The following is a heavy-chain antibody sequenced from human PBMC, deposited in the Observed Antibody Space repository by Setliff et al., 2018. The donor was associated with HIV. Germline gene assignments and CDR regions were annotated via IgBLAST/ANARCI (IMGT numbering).Heavy chain of an antibody. CDR1: GFTFSSYA. D-gene: IGHD6-19*01. Sequence: PGGSLRLSCSASGFTFSSYAMHWVRQAPGKGLEYVSAISWDGGSTYYADSVKGRFTISRDNSKNSLYLQMNSLRAEDTALYYCAKERKSGWNHDAFDIWGQGTMVTVSS. V-gene: IGHV3-43D*03. CDR3: AKERKSGWNHDAFDI. J-gene: IGHJ3*02. CDR2: ISWDGGST.